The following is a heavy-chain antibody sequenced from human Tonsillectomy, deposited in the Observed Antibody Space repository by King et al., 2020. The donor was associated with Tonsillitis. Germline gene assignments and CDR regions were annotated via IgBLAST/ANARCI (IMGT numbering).Heavy chain of an antibody. V-gene: IGHV3-23*04. Sequence: DVQLVESGGGLVQPGGSLRLSCAASGFSFSTYAINWVRQAPGKGLEWVSVISGSGGITYYADSVKGRFTISRDNSKNTLYLQMNSLRAEDTAVYYCAKDPRSEAGSMAGYYYYYMDVWGKGTTVTVSS. CDR1: GFSFSTYA. D-gene: IGHD6-13*01. CDR3: AKDPRSEAGSMAGYYYYYMDV. CDR2: ISGSGGIT. J-gene: IGHJ6*03.